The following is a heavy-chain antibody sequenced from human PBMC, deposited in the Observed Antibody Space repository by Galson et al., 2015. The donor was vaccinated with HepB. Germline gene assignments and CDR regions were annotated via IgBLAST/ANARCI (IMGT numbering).Heavy chain of an antibody. V-gene: IGHV1-69*13. CDR3: ARAEVVLMVYAPQYFDY. D-gene: IGHD2-8*01. J-gene: IGHJ4*02. CDR2: IIPILGTA. Sequence: SVKVSCKASGGTFSSYAISWVRQAPGQGLEWMGGIIPILGTANYAQKFQGRVTITADESTSTAYMELSSLRSEDTAVYYCARAEVVLMVYAPQYFDYWGQGTLVTVSS. CDR1: GGTFSSYA.